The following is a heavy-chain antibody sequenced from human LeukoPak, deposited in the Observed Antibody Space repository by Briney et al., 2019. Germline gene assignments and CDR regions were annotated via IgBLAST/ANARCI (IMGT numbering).Heavy chain of an antibody. CDR2: IKQDGSEK. CDR3: AAQARPGIAAAGTDWFDP. J-gene: IGHJ5*02. CDR1: GFTFSSYW. Sequence: PGGSLRLSCAASGFTFSSYWMSWVRQAPGKGLEWVANIKQDGSEKYYVDSVKGRFTISRDNAKNSLYLQMNSLRAEDTAVYYCAAQARPGIAAAGTDWFDPWGQGTLVTVSS. V-gene: IGHV3-7*02. D-gene: IGHD6-13*01.